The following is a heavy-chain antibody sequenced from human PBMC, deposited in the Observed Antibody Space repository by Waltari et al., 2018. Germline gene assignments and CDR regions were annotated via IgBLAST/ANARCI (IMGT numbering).Heavy chain of an antibody. J-gene: IGHJ4*02. CDR3: AKPARPGWFYFDD. D-gene: IGHD6-6*01. Sequence: QVQLVESGGGGVQPGKSLRLSCEASGFTFSSNGMHWVRQAPGKGLEWVAGISYDGSNQYYADSVKGRFTISRDNSKNTLSLQMNTLKPEDTAVYYCAKPARPGWFYFDDWGQGTPVTVSS. V-gene: IGHV3-30*18. CDR2: ISYDGSNQ. CDR1: GFTFSSNG.